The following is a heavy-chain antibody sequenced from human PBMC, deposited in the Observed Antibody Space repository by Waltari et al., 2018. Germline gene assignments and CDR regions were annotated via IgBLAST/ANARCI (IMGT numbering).Heavy chain of an antibody. CDR2: IDYSGST. CDR1: GGSVSSHR. Sequence: QLQLQESGPGLVKPSEALSLTCTVSGGSVSSHRWSWIRQPPGKGLEWIGYIDYSGSTNYNPSLKSRVTISVETSKNQYALKLSSVMAADTAVYYCARTKTGDYFDYWGPGILVTVSS. D-gene: IGHD7-27*01. V-gene: IGHV4-59*02. J-gene: IGHJ4*02. CDR3: ARTKTGDYFDY.